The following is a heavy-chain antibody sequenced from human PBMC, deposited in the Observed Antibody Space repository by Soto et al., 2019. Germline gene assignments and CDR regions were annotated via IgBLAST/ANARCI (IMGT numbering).Heavy chain of an antibody. CDR3: ARGAYYDFWSGYSDSYYMGV. Sequence: SETLSLTCTVYGGSFSGYYWSWIRQPPGKGLEWIGEINHSGSTNYNPSLKSRVTISVDTSKNQFSLKLSSVTAADTAVYYCARGAYYDFWSGYSDSYYMGVWGKGTTVTVSS. CDR2: INHSGST. CDR1: GGSFSGYY. V-gene: IGHV4-34*01. D-gene: IGHD3-3*01. J-gene: IGHJ6*03.